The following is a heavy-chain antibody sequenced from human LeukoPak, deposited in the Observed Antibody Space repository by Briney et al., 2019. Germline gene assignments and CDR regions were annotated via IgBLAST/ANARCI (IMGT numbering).Heavy chain of an antibody. J-gene: IGHJ4*02. V-gene: IGHV3-48*01. CDR2: ISSSSSTI. Sequence: GSLRLSCAASGFTFSSYSMNWVRQAPGKGLEWVSYISSSSSTIYYADSVKGRFTISRDNAKNSLYLQMNSLRAEDTAVYYCARDLGTILPYYFDYWGQGTLVTVSS. CDR3: ARDLGTILPYYFDY. CDR1: GFTFSSYS. D-gene: IGHD3-3*01.